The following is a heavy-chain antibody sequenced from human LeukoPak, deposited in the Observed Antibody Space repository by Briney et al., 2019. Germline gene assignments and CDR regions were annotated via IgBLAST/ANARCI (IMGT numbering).Heavy chain of an antibody. CDR2: IYSGGST. V-gene: IGHV3-53*04. J-gene: IGHJ6*02. CDR1: GFTFSSNY. Sequence: GGSLRLSCAASGFTFSSNYMSWVRQAPGKGLEWVSVIYSGGSTYYADSVKGRFTISRHNSKNTLYLQMNSLRAEDTAVYYCARDRRQYSSSFYYYGMDVWGQGTTVTVSS. CDR3: ARDRRQYSSSFYYYGMDV. D-gene: IGHD6-6*01.